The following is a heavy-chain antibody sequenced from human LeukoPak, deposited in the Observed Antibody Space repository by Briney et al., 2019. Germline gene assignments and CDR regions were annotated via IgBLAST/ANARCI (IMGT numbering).Heavy chain of an antibody. CDR3: AKVRASSLTFQH. V-gene: IGHV3-23*01. D-gene: IGHD6-13*01. J-gene: IGHJ1*01. Sequence: GGSPRLSCAASGFTFSSYAMSWVRQAPGKGLEWVSAISGSGGSTYYADSVKGRFTISRDNSKNTLYLQMNSLRAEDTAVYYCAKVRASSLTFQHWGQGTLVTVSS. CDR1: GFTFSSYA. CDR2: ISGSGGST.